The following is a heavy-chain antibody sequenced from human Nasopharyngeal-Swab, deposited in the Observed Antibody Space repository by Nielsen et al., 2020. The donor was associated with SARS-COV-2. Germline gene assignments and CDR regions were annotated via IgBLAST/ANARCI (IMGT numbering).Heavy chain of an antibody. CDR3: AKAGGVAGEFYGMDV. J-gene: IGHJ6*02. V-gene: IGHV3-9*01. CDR2: ISWNSSSI. D-gene: IGHD2-8*02. CDR1: GFTFDDYA. Sequence: GGSLRLSCAASGFTFDDYALHWVRQAQGKGLEWVSGISWNSSSIGYADSVKGRFTITRDNAKNSLYLQMHSLRAEDTALYYCAKAGGVAGEFYGMDVWGQGTTVTVSS.